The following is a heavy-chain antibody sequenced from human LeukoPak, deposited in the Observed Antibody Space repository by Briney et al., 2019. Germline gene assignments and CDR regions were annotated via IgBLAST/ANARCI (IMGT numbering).Heavy chain of an antibody. CDR3: AKDSYSKGDF. D-gene: IGHD6-13*01. Sequence: GGSLRRSCAASGFTFSYHWMTWVRQAPGKGLEWVANIKNDGAVKNYVDSVKGRFTISRDNAKNSLYLQMNSLRAEDTAVYYCAKDSYSKGDFWGQGVLVTVSS. CDR1: GFTFSYHW. CDR2: IKNDGAVK. V-gene: IGHV3-7*01. J-gene: IGHJ4*02.